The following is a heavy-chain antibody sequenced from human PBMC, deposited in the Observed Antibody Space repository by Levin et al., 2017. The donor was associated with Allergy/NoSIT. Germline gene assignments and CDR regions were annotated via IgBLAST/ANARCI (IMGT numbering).Heavy chain of an antibody. CDR1: GFTFSSYA. V-gene: IGHV3-23*01. Sequence: GGSLRLSCAASGFTFSSYAMRWVRQAPGKGLEWVSAISGSGDTTYYADSVKGRFTISRDNSKNTVYLQMNSLRAEDTAVCYCAKEGGRAEAATGGFGYYYYGMDVWGQGTTVTVSS. D-gene: IGHD6-13*01. CDR3: AKEGGRAEAATGGFGYYYYGMDV. CDR2: ISGSGDTT. J-gene: IGHJ6*02.